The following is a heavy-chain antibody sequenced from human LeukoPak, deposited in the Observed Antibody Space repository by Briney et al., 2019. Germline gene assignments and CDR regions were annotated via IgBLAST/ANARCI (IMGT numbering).Heavy chain of an antibody. V-gene: IGHV4-38-2*02. CDR2: VFHSGIT. CDR1: GYSISSGYY. D-gene: IGHD1-1*01. CDR3: ARVFSGTAYYYYYYMDV. Sequence: KASETLSLTCSVSGYSISSGYYWGWIRQPPGKGLEWIGSVFHSGITYYKPSLKSRVTILVDTSKNQFSLKLSSVTAADTAVYYCARVFSGTAYYYYYYMDVWGKGTTVTISS. J-gene: IGHJ6*03.